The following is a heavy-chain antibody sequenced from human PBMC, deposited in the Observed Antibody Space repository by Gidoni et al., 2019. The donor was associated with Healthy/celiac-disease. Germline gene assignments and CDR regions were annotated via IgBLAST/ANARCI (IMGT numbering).Heavy chain of an antibody. CDR1: GFTFSSYG. CDR2: IWYDGSNK. D-gene: IGHD1-26*01. CDR3: ARDTLTEGSGSYRLGYYYGMDV. J-gene: IGHJ6*02. V-gene: IGHV3-33*01. Sequence: ASGFTFSSYGMHWVRQAPGKGLEWVAVIWYDGSNKYYADSVKGRFTISRDNSKNTLYLQMNSLRAEDTAVYYCARDTLTEGSGSYRLGYYYGMDVWGQGTTVTVSS.